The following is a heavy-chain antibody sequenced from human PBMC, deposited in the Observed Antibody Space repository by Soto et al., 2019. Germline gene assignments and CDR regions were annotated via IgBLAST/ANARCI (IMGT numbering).Heavy chain of an antibody. V-gene: IGHV4-59*01. CDR1: GSSISPFY. D-gene: IGHD4-17*01. CDR3: TRVGGYYGDYPNFDY. J-gene: IGHJ4*02. Sequence: TLSLTCTVSGSSISPFYWSWIRQPPGKGLEWIGYIYYTGSTKYNPSLKSRVTLSLGTSRNQLSLKLSSVTAADTAVYYCTRVGGYYGDYPNFDYWGPGTLVTVSS. CDR2: IYYTGST.